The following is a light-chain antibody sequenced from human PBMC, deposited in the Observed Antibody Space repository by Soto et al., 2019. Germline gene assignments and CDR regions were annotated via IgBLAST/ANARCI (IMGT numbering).Light chain of an antibody. V-gene: IGKV3-20*01. CDR1: QSVTSNY. CDR3: QHYGTSPRT. J-gene: IGKJ2*01. Sequence: EMVLTQSPGILSLSPGERATLSCRASQSVTSNYLAWYQQKRGQAPRLVIYGASTRATGIPDRFSGSGSGTDFTLTISRLEPEDFEVYYCQHYGTSPRTFGQGTKLEIK. CDR2: GAS.